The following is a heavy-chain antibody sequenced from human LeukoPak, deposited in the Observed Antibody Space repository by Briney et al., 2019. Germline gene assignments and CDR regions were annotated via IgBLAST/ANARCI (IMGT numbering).Heavy chain of an antibody. CDR1: GYTFTGYF. J-gene: IGHJ4*02. V-gene: IGHV1-2*02. Sequence: VASVKVSCKASGYTFTGYFMHWVRQAPGQGLEWMAWINPNSGGTNYAQRFQGRVTMTRDTSISTAYMELSRLRSDDTAVYYCARGPGGGYDWLGYWGQGTLVTVSS. CDR2: INPNSGGT. D-gene: IGHD5-12*01. CDR3: ARGPGGGYDWLGY.